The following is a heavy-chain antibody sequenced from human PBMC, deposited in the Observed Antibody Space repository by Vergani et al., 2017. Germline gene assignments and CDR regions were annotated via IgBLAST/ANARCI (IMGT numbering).Heavy chain of an antibody. Sequence: QVQLVQSGAEVKKPGSSVKVSCKASGGTFSSYAISWVRQAPGQGLEWMGGIIPIFGTANYAQKFQGRVTITADESTSTAYMELSSLRSEDTAVYYCARATGTYYSDSSGPDDAFDIWGQGTMVTVSS. CDR3: ARATGTYYSDSSGPDDAFDI. D-gene: IGHD3-22*01. CDR1: GGTFSSYA. CDR2: IIPIFGTA. J-gene: IGHJ3*02. V-gene: IGHV1-69*01.